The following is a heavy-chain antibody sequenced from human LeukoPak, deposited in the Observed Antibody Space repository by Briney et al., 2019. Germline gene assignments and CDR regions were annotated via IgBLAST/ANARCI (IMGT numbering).Heavy chain of an antibody. V-gene: IGHV1-69*13. Sequence: ASVTVSCKASGNSISNYAVSWVRQAPGQGFEWMGGIIPIFGTADYAQKFQGRVTITADQSTSTTYMALSSLKSEDTATYYCTTRACHAGGCSSSFYYYYGLHFWGQGTTVSVSS. J-gene: IGHJ6*02. D-gene: IGHD3-16*01. CDR3: TTRACHAGGCSSSFYYYYGLHF. CDR1: GNSISNYA. CDR2: IIPIFGTA.